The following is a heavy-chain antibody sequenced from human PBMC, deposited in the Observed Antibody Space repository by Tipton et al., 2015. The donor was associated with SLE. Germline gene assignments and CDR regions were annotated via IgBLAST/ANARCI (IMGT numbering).Heavy chain of an antibody. Sequence: QSRAEVKKPGASVKVSCKASGYTFTGYYMHWVRQAPGQGLEWMGWINPNSGGTNYAQKFQGRVTMTRDTSISTAYMELSRLRSDDTAVYYCARIGCSSTSCYRSDDAFDIWGQGTMVTVSS. D-gene: IGHD2-2*01. CDR2: INPNSGGT. J-gene: IGHJ3*02. V-gene: IGHV1-2*02. CDR3: ARIGCSSTSCYRSDDAFDI. CDR1: GYTFTGYY.